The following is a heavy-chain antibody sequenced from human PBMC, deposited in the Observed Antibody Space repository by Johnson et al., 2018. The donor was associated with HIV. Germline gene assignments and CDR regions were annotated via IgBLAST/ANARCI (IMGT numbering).Heavy chain of an antibody. CDR2: ISSSGSTI. V-gene: IGHV3-48*04. D-gene: IGHD6-19*01. J-gene: IGHJ3*01. Sequence: VQLVESGGGLVQPGGSLGLSCAASGLTFSNYAMSWVRQAPGKGLEWVSYISSSGSTIYYADSVKGRFTISRDNAKKTLYLQMKSLRAEDTAVYYCARKQGLEIPSDALDVWGQGTMVTVSS. CDR3: ARKQGLEIPSDALDV. CDR1: GLTFSNYA.